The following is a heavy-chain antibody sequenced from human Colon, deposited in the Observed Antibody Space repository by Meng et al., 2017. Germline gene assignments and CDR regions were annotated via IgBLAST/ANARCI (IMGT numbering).Heavy chain of an antibody. V-gene: IGHV4-38-2*02. CDR3: ARDGSGRGHY. CDR2: INHSGST. Sequence: GSLRLSCAVSGYSISSGYYWGWIRLAPGKGLEWIGSINHSGSTFYNPSLKSRVTISLDTSKNQLSLEVNSVTAADTAVYYCARDGSGRGHYWGQATLVTVSS. D-gene: IGHD6-19*01. CDR1: GYSISSGYY. J-gene: IGHJ4*02.